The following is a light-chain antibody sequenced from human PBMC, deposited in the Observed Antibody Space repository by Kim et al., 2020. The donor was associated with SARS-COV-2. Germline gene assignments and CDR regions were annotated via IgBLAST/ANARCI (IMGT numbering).Light chain of an antibody. J-gene: IGLJ1*01. CDR1: GPDLGRNY. CDR3: AAWDDSLSAYV. CDR2: GGS. V-gene: IGLV1-47*01. Sequence: GRRVPISCAGGGPDLGRNYVYWYQHVPGAAPKLLIYGGSNRPSGVPDRFAGSKSDNSASLVISGLRSEDEADYYCAAWDDSLSAYVFGTGTKVTVL.